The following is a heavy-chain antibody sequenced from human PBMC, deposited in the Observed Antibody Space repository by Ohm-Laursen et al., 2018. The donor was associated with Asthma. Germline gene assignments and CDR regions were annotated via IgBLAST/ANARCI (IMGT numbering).Heavy chain of an antibody. V-gene: IGHV3-30*03. CDR1: GFTFSSYS. J-gene: IGHJ5*02. CDR2: ISYDGSNK. Sequence: SLRLSCAASGFTFSSYSMHWVRQAPGKGLEWVAVISYDGSNKYFADSVKGRFTISKDNSRNTVFLQMNSLRPEDTAVYFCARGRTTGTTVWFDPWGQGTLVTVSS. CDR3: ARGRTTGTTVWFDP. D-gene: IGHD1-1*01.